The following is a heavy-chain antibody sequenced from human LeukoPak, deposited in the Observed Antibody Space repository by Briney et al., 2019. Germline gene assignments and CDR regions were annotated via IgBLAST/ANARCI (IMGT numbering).Heavy chain of an antibody. D-gene: IGHD6-13*01. V-gene: IGHV3-21*04. CDR1: GFTFSSYR. CDR2: ISSSSSYI. J-gene: IGHJ6*03. CDR3: ARSAEQQLVAKTDYYYYYYMDV. Sequence: PGGSLRLSCAASGFTFSSYRMNWVRQAPGKGLEWVSSISSSSSYIYYADSAKGRFTISRDNAKNSLYLQMNSLRAEDTAVYYCARSAEQQLVAKTDYYYYYYMDVWGKGTTVTISS.